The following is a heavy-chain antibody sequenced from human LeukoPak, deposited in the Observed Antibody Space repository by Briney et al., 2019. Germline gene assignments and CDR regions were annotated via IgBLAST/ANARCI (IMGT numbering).Heavy chain of an antibody. CDR3: ARGVVGPGRWLQLRYFDY. V-gene: IGHV4-39*07. D-gene: IGHD5-24*01. J-gene: IGHJ4*02. CDR1: GGSISSSSYY. CDR2: IYYSGST. Sequence: SETLSLTCTVSGGSISSSSYYWGWIRQPPGKGLEWIGSIYYSGSTYYNPPLKSRVTISVDTSKNQFSLKLSSVTAADTAVYYCARGVVGPGRWLQLRYFDYWGQGTLVTVSS.